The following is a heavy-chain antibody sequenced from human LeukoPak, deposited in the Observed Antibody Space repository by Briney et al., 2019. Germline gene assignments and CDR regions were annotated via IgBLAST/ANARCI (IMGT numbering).Heavy chain of an antibody. Sequence: PGGSLRLSCAASGFTFSSYSMNWVRQAPGKGLEWVSSISSSSSYIYYADSVKGRFTISRDNAKNSLYLQMSSLRAEDTAVYYCARAQNRVVPAAINYWGQGTLVTVSS. J-gene: IGHJ4*02. D-gene: IGHD2-2*01. CDR2: ISSSSSYI. V-gene: IGHV3-21*01. CDR1: GFTFSSYS. CDR3: ARAQNRVVPAAINY.